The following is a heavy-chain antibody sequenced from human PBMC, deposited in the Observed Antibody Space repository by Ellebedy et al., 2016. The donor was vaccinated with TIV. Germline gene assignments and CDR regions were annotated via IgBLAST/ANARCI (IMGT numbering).Heavy chain of an antibody. Sequence: GESLKISXAASGFTFSSYAMSWVRQAPGKGLEWVSAISGSGGSTYYADSVKGRFTISRDNSKNTLYLQMNSLRAEDTAVYYCARYYGSGSLYGYFQHWGQGTLVTVSS. CDR2: ISGSGGST. V-gene: IGHV3-23*01. D-gene: IGHD3-10*01. CDR3: ARYYGSGSLYGYFQH. J-gene: IGHJ1*01. CDR1: GFTFSSYA.